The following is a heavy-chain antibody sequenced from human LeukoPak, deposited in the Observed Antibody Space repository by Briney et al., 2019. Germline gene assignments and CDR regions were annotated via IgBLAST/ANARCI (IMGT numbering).Heavy chain of an antibody. CDR3: ASTFSSIAARPWFDP. Sequence: ASAKVSCKASGGTFSSYAISWVRQAPGQGLEWMGGIIPIFGTANYAQKFQGRVTITADESTSTAYMELSSLRSEDTAVYYCASTFSSIAARPWFDPWGQGTLVTVSS. J-gene: IGHJ5*02. CDR1: GGTFSSYA. D-gene: IGHD6-6*01. V-gene: IGHV1-69*13. CDR2: IIPIFGTA.